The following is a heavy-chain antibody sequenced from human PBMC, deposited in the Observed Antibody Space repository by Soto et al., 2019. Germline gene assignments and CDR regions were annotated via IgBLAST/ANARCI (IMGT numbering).Heavy chain of an antibody. D-gene: IGHD3-22*01. V-gene: IGHV4-34*01. CDR3: HSGYEAFYI. J-gene: IGHJ3*02. CDR2: INHRGST. CDR1: GGSFSGYY. Sequence: QVQLQPWVAGLLKPSETLSLTGAVYGGSFSGYYWSWIRQPPGKGLEWIGEINHRGSTNSNPSLNGRVNLSVDTSNRQFSLKLSSVTAADTAVYYCHSGYEAFYIWCQGTMVTVSS.